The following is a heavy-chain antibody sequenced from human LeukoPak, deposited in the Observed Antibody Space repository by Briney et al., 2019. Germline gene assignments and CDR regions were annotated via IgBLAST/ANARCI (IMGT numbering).Heavy chain of an antibody. J-gene: IGHJ4*02. CDR2: IKQDGSEK. CDR1: GFMFGSFW. V-gene: IGHV3-7*01. D-gene: IGHD2-2*01. Sequence: GGSLRLSCAASGFMFGSFWMTWVRQAPGKGLEWVANIKQDGSEKYYVDSVKGRFTISRDDAKNSLYLQMNSLRAEDTAVYYCAREGSTDGDYWGQGTLVTVSS. CDR3: AREGSTDGDY.